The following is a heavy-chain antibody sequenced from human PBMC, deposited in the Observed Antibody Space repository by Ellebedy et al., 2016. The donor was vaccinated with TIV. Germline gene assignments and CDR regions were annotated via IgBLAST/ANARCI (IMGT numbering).Heavy chain of an antibody. V-gene: IGHV4-59*01. CDR2: ISYSGNT. D-gene: IGHD1-26*01. CDR1: GASITHFY. J-gene: IGHJ5*02. Sequence: SETLSLTCTVSGASITHFYWSWIRQSPGKGLEWIVYISYSGNTDYNPSLRGRVTISTDTSKNQLSLKLSSVTAADTAVYYCTRVEVGLTRWFDPWGLGTLVTVSS. CDR3: TRVEVGLTRWFDP.